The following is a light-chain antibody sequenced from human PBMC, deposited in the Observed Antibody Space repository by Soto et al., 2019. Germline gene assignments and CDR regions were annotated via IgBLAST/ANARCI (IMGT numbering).Light chain of an antibody. Sequence: EIVLMHSPSTLSLSPGSRSTLSCRASQSVSNNYLAWYQQKPGHAPRLLIYGASNRATGIPDSFSGSGSGTDFTLTISRMEPEDFAVYYCQQYGSSGTFGQGTKVDIK. CDR2: GAS. CDR3: QQYGSSGT. CDR1: QSVSNNY. J-gene: IGKJ1*01. V-gene: IGKV3-20*01.